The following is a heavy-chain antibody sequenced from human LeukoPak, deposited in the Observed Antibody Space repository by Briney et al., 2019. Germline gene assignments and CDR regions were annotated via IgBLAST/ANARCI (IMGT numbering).Heavy chain of an antibody. D-gene: IGHD6-19*01. CDR1: GFTFSSYA. CDR2: ISYDGSNK. J-gene: IGHJ4*02. Sequence: GGSLRLSCAASGFTFSSYAMHWVRQAPGKGLEWVALISYDGSNKYYADSVKGRFTISRDNSKNTLYLQMNSLRVDDTAVYYCARVGGAYHSSGWYNYWGQGTLVTVSS. CDR3: ARVGGAYHSSGWYNY. V-gene: IGHV3-30-3*01.